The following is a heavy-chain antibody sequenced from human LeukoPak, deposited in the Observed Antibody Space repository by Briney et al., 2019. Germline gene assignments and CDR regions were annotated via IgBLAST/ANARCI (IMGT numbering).Heavy chain of an antibody. Sequence: GGSLRLSCAASGFTFNNFAMSWVRQAPGKGLEWVSAISGSGGSTYYADSVKGRFTISRDNSKTTLYLQMNSLRAEDTAVYYCAKNVKSSGWYSDYWAREPWSPSP. V-gene: IGHV3-23*01. J-gene: IGHJ4*02. CDR2: ISGSGGST. CDR3: AKNVKSSGWYSDY. D-gene: IGHD6-19*01. CDR1: GFTFNNFA.